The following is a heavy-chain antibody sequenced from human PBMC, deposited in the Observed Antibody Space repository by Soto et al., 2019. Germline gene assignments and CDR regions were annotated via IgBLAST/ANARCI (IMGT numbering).Heavy chain of an antibody. Sequence: QVQLVESGGGVVQPGRSLRLSCVASGFTFSSDGMLWVRQAPGKGLEWLTTISSDGGNEHYADAVKGRFTVSRDNSKNTLYLQMDSLRDEDTAVYYCVRGATPYFVFWGQGTLVTVSS. CDR1: GFTFSSDG. CDR3: VRGATPYFVF. J-gene: IGHJ4*02. V-gene: IGHV3-30*03. CDR2: ISSDGGNE.